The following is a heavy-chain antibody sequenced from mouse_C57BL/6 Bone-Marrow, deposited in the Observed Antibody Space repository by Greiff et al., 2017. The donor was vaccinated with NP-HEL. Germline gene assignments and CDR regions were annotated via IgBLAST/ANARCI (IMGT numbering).Heavy chain of an antibody. Sequence: EVQLVESGGGLVKPGGSLKLSCAASGFTFSSYAMSWVRQTPEKRLEWVATISDGGSYTSYPGNVKGRFTISRDNAKNNLYLQMSHLNSEDTAMYYCARSTFITTVDYWGQGTTLTVSS. CDR1: GFTFSSYA. D-gene: IGHD1-1*01. J-gene: IGHJ2*01. CDR2: ISDGGSYT. CDR3: ARSTFITTVDY. V-gene: IGHV5-4*01.